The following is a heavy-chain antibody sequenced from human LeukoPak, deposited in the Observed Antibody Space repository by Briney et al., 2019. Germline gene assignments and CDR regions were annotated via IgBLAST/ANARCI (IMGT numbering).Heavy chain of an antibody. CDR2: INHSGST. D-gene: IGHD3-3*01. V-gene: IGHV4-34*01. CDR1: GGSFSGYY. Sequence: SETLSLTCAVYGGSFSGYYWSWIRQPPGKGLEWIGEINHSGSTNYNPSLKSRVTISVDTSKNQFSLKLSSVTAADTAVYCCARGRRYYDFWSGYYSYWGQGTLVTVSS. J-gene: IGHJ4*02. CDR3: ARGRRYYDFWSGYYSY.